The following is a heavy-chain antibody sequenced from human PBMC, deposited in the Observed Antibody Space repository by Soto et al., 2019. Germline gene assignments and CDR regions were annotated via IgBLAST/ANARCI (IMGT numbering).Heavy chain of an antibody. D-gene: IGHD1-26*01. Sequence: LSLTCTVSGGSISSYHCSWIRQSPGKVLELIGYVFYTGSTKYNPALKRRVTISVDTSKNQFSLKLSSVSAADTGLYYCARSYSGTFYGYDTWGQGILVTVSS. CDR1: GGSISSYH. CDR3: ARSYSGTFYGYDT. J-gene: IGHJ5*02. CDR2: VFYTGST. V-gene: IGHV4-59*01.